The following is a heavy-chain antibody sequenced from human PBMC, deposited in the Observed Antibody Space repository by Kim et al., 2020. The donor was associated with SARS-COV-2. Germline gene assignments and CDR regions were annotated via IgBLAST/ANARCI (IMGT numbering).Heavy chain of an antibody. Sequence: SETLSLTCTVSGGSISSGGYYWSWIRQHPGKGLEWIGYIYYSGSTYYNPSLKSRVTISVDTSKNQFSLKLSSVTAADTAVYYCARDIRWFGEQAFMPGGSPDDYWGQGTLVTVSS. D-gene: IGHD3-10*01. CDR3: ARDIRWFGEQAFMPGGSPDDY. CDR1: GGSISSGGYY. J-gene: IGHJ4*02. CDR2: IYYSGST. V-gene: IGHV4-31*03.